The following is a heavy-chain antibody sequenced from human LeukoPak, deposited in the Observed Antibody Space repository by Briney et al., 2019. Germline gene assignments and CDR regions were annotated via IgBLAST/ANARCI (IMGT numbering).Heavy chain of an antibody. CDR3: TKGSYYDNSGRAYFDY. CDR1: GFILNDYG. V-gene: IGHV3-23*01. J-gene: IGHJ4*02. D-gene: IGHD3-22*01. CDR2: ISASGATT. Sequence: GGSLRLSCAASGFILNDYGMHWVRQAPGKGLEWVSVISASGATTDYADSVKGRFTISRDNSKNTLYLQMNSLRAEDTAVYYCTKGSYYDNSGRAYFDYWGQGTLVTVSS.